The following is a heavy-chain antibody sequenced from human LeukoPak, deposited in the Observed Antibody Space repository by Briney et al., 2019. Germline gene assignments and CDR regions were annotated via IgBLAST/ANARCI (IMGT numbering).Heavy chain of an antibody. CDR2: INHSGST. Sequence: SETLSLTCAVYGGSFSGYYWSWIRQPPGKGLEWIGEINHSGSTNYNPSLKSRVTISVDTSKNQFSLKLSSVTAADTAVYYCARGSLGPAARGNYFDYWGQGTLVTVS. CDR1: GGSFSGYY. D-gene: IGHD2-2*01. V-gene: IGHV4-34*01. CDR3: ARGSLGPAARGNYFDY. J-gene: IGHJ4*02.